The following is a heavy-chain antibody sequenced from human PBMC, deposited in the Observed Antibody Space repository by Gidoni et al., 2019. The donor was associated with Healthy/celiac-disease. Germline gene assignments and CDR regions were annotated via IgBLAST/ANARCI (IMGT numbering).Heavy chain of an antibody. Sequence: QVQLVQSGAEVKKPGASVKVSCKVSGYTLTELSMHWVRQAPGKGLEWMGGFDPEDGETIYAQKFQGRVTMNEETSTDTAYMELSSLRSEDTAVYYCATYDGYSGSYKVPEFDYWGQGTLVTVSS. D-gene: IGHD1-26*01. CDR3: ATYDGYSGSYKVPEFDY. CDR1: GYTLTELS. J-gene: IGHJ4*02. CDR2: FDPEDGET. V-gene: IGHV1-24*01.